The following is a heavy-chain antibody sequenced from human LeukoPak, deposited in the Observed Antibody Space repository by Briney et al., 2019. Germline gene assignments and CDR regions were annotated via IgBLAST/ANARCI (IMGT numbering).Heavy chain of an antibody. CDR2: GSGGST. V-gene: IGHV3-23*01. J-gene: IGHJ4*02. Sequence: GGSLRLSCAASGFTFSSYAMSWVRQAPGKGLEWVSGGSGGSTYYADSVKGRFTISRDNSKNTLYLQMNSLRAEDTAVYYCAKPGRGSPYYFDYWGQGTLVTVSS. CDR3: AKPGRGSPYYFDY. CDR1: GFTFSSYA. D-gene: IGHD3-10*01.